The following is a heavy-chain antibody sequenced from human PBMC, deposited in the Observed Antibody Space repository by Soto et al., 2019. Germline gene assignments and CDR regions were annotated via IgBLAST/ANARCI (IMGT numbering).Heavy chain of an antibody. Sequence: SVTLSLTCSVSGGSISSYYWSWIRQPPGKGLEWIGYIYYSGSTNYNPSLKSRVTISVDTSKNQFSLKLSSVTAADTAVYYCARAPDFWSGYYHFDYWGQGTLVTVSS. D-gene: IGHD3-3*01. J-gene: IGHJ4*02. V-gene: IGHV4-59*01. CDR2: IYYSGST. CDR3: ARAPDFWSGYYHFDY. CDR1: GGSISSYY.